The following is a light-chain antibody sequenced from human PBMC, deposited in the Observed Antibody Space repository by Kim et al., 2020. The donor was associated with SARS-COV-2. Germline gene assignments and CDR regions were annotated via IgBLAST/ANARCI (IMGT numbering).Light chain of an antibody. CDR1: QSVSSSY. CDR2: GAS. CDR3: QQYGSSPYS. V-gene: IGKV3-20*01. J-gene: IGKJ2*03. Sequence: LSPGERAPLSCRASQSVSSSYLAWYQPKPGQAPRLLIYGASSRATGIPDRFSGSGSGTDFTLTISRLEPEDFAVYYCQQYGSSPYSFGQGTKLEI.